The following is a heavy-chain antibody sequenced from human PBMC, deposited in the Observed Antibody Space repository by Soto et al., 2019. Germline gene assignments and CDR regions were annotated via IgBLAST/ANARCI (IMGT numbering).Heavy chain of an antibody. CDR2: ISTDNGNT. CDR1: GYAFTNQG. V-gene: IGHV1-18*01. D-gene: IGHD3-10*01. Sequence: GSVKGSCKASGYAFTNQGISWDRQAPGHGLEWMGWISTDNGNTVFAQNFDDRVSMTTDTSTTTAYMELKTLTSDDTAMYFCARHKVSRENEPPPPWVAMDVWGHGTTVTGSS. CDR3: ARHKVSRENEPPPPWVAMDV. J-gene: IGHJ6*02.